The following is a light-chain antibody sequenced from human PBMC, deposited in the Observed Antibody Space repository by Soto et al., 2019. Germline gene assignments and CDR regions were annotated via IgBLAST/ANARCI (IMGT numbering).Light chain of an antibody. CDR1: QSIRNS. CDR3: QQRNDWVT. V-gene: IGKV3-11*01. Sequence: MFSQSPPTLSLYPGERATLSCRASQSIRNSLAWYQQKPGQAPRLLIYDASNRATGIPPRFSGSGSGTDFILTISSLEPEDSGVYYCQQRNDWVTSGGG. CDR2: DAS. J-gene: IGKJ4*01.